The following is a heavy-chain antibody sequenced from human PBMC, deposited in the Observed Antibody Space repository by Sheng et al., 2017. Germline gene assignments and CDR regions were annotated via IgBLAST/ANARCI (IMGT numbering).Heavy chain of an antibody. Sequence: QVQLQQWGAGLLKPSETLSLTCAVYGGSFSGYYWSWIRQPPGKGLEWIGEINHSGSTNYNPSLKSRVTISVDTSKNQFSLKLSSVTAADTAVYYCARQPIDIVVVPAAIRGRRFDPWGQGTPGHRLL. CDR3: ARQPIDIVVVPAAIRGRRFDP. CDR2: INHSGST. V-gene: IGHV4-34*01. CDR1: GGSFSGYY. J-gene: IGHJ5*02. D-gene: IGHD2-2*02.